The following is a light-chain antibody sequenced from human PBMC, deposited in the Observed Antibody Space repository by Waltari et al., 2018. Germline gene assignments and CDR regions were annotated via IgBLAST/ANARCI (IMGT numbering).Light chain of an antibody. CDR2: GKN. CDR3: NSRDSSGNHLV. CDR1: SLSSYY. Sequence: SSELTQDPAVAVALGQPVRITCQGDSLSSYYASWYKQKPGQAPVLVIYGKNNRPSGIPDRFSGSSSGNTASLTITGAQAEDEADYYCNSRDSSGNHLVFGGGTKLTVL. J-gene: IGLJ2*01. V-gene: IGLV3-19*01.